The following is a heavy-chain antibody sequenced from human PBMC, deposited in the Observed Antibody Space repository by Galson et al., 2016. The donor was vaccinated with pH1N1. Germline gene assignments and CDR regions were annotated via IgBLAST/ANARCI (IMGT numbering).Heavy chain of an antibody. CDR1: GFTFSRYS. CDR3: VRAVGAVEAF. V-gene: IGHV3-21*01. Sequence: SLRLSCAASGFTFSRYSMNWVRQAPGKGLEWVSSISSSSTNIYYVDSVKGRFTISRDNAKNSLYLQMNSLRAEDTAVYYCVRAVGAVEAFWGQGTLVTVSS. J-gene: IGHJ4*02. D-gene: IGHD4/OR15-4a*01. CDR2: ISSSSTNI.